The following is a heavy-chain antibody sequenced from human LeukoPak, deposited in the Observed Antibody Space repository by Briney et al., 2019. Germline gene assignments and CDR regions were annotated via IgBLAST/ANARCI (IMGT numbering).Heavy chain of an antibody. CDR1: GFTFSNAW. D-gene: IGHD1-26*01. CDR2: ISGSDGTT. CDR3: AKDFRREAH. Sequence: GGSLRLSCAASGFTFSNAWMSWVRQAPGKGLEWVSAISGSDGTTYYADSVKGRFTISRDNSKSTLYLQMNSLRAEDTAIYYCAKDFRREAHWGQGTLVTVSS. J-gene: IGHJ4*02. V-gene: IGHV3-23*01.